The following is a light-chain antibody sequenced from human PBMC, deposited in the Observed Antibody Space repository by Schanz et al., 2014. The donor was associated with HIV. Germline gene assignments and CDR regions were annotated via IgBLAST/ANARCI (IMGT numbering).Light chain of an antibody. CDR3: SSYKSSTTPVV. CDR1: SSDVGGYNY. CDR2: DVN. V-gene: IGLV2-11*01. J-gene: IGLJ2*01. Sequence: QSALTQPRSVSGSPGQSVAISCTGTSSDVGGYNYVSWYQQHPGKAPKLMIYDVNKRPSGVPDRFSGSKSGNTASLIISGLQAEDEAYCYCSSYKSSTTPVVFGGGTKLTVL.